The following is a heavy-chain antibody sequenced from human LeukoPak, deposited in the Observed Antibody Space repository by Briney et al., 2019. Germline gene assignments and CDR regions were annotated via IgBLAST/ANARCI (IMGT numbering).Heavy chain of an antibody. CDR2: IYYSGST. J-gene: IGHJ4*02. CDR3: ARSGRGSSAGFDY. Sequence: SETLSLTCTVSGGSISSYYWSWIRQPPGKGLEWIGYIYYSGSTNYTPSLKSRITISVDTSRNQFSLKLNSVTAADTAVYYCARSGRGSSAGFDYWGQGTLVTVSS. V-gene: IGHV4-59*01. CDR1: GGSISSYY. D-gene: IGHD3-10*01.